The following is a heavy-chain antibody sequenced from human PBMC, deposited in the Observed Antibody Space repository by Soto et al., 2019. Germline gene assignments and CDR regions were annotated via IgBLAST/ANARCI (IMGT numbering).Heavy chain of an antibody. CDR3: AKETTGYAGDY. CDR1: GFTFSTYG. Sequence: LRLSCAASGFTFSTYGMHWVRQAPGKGLGWVAVISYDGSNKYYADSVKGRFTISRDNSKNTLYLQMNSLRAEDTAVYYCAKETTGYAGDYWGQGTLVTVSS. D-gene: IGHD5-12*01. CDR2: ISYDGSNK. J-gene: IGHJ4*02. V-gene: IGHV3-30*18.